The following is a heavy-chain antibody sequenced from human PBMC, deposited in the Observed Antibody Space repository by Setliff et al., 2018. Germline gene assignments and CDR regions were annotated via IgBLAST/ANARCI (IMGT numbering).Heavy chain of an antibody. CDR3: ARGYCDGIGCPAPLYYFDS. Sequence: GSVKVSCKASGYSFTLYAMHWMRQAPGQRLEWMGWMNIDNGKTEYSQEFQDRVTFTRDTFAETAYMELRSLTSDDMAVYYCARGYCDGIGCPAPLYYFDSWGQGTLVTVSS. CDR2: MNIDNGKT. D-gene: IGHD2-21*01. CDR1: GYSFTLYA. V-gene: IGHV1-3*03. J-gene: IGHJ4*02.